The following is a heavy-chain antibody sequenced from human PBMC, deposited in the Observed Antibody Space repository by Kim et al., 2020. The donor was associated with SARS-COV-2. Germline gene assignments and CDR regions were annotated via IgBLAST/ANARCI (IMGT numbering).Heavy chain of an antibody. J-gene: IGHJ6*02. Sequence: GGSLRLSCAASGFTFSYYSMNWVRQAPGKGLEWVSSISSSSSSIYSADSQKRRLTIASNNAKTTPYPLITRLPSNDTAVDYGAGAGGPNYCHDMDVWAQ. D-gene: IGHD6-25*01. CDR2: ISSSSSSI. CDR1: GFTFSYYS. CDR3: AGAGGPNYCHDMDV. V-gene: IGHV3-21*04.